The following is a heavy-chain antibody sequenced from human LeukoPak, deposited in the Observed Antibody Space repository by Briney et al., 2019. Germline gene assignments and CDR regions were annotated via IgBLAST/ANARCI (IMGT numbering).Heavy chain of an antibody. CDR2: IIPIFGTA. CDR1: GGTFSSYA. J-gene: IGHJ4*02. D-gene: IGHD6-13*01. V-gene: IGHV1-69*06. Sequence: SVKVSCKASGGTFSSYAISWVRQAPGQGLEWMGGIIPIFGTANYAQKFQGRVTITADKSTSTAYMELSSLRAEDTAVYYCAKDRYSIWYLTIDHWGQGTLVTVSS. CDR3: AKDRYSIWYLTIDH.